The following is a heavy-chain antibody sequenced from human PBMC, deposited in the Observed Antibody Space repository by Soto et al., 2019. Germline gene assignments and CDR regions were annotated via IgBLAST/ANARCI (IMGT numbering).Heavy chain of an antibody. V-gene: IGHV3-48*02. CDR2: VTGSSATI. CDR1: GFTFSGFS. Sequence: EVQLVESGGGLVQPGGSLRLSCAASGFTFSGFSMNWVRQAPGKGLEWLSYVTGSSATIYYADSVKGRFTISRDNDKSSLYLQRTSLRDEDTAVYYCATFSRLVALDPLYYYGMDVWGQGTTVTVSS. CDR3: ATFSRLVALDPLYYYGMDV. J-gene: IGHJ6*02. D-gene: IGHD3-9*01.